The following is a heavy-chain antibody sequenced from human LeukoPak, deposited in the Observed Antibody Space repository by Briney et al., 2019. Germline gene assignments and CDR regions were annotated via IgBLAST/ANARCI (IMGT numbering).Heavy chain of an antibody. J-gene: IGHJ4*02. CDR1: GGSISSGGYS. V-gene: IGHV4-30-2*01. CDR2: IYHSGST. CDR3: ALLRRGQQYYFDY. D-gene: IGHD5/OR15-5a*01. Sequence: SETLSLTCAVSGGSISSGGYSWSWIQQPPGKGLEWIGYIYHSGSTYYNPSLKSRVTISVDRSKNQFSLKLSSVTAADTAVYYCALLRRGQQYYFDYWGQGTLVTVSS.